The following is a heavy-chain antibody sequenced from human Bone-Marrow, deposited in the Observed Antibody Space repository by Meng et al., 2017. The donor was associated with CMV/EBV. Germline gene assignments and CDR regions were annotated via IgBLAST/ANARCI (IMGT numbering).Heavy chain of an antibody. Sequence: SETLSLTCTVSGGSISSYYWSWIRQPPGKGLEWIGYIYYSGSTNYNPSLKSRVTISVDTSKNQFSLKLSSVTAADTAVYYCAREGIIAVAGTGCDYWGQGTLVTVSS. J-gene: IGHJ4*02. CDR1: GGSISSYY. D-gene: IGHD6-19*01. CDR3: AREGIIAVAGTGCDY. V-gene: IGHV4-59*01. CDR2: IYYSGST.